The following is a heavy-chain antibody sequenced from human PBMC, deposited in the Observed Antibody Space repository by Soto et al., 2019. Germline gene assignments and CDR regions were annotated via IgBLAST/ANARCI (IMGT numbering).Heavy chain of an antibody. J-gene: IGHJ3*02. CDR1: GGSISSGGYS. D-gene: IGHD3-22*01. CDR3: ARGRYTSGYYGLRVAAFDI. CDR2: IYHSGST. V-gene: IGHV4-30-2*01. Sequence: QLQLQESGSGLVKPSQTLSLTCAVSGGSISSGGYSWSWIRQPPGKALEWIGYIYHSGSTYYNPYLKSRVTISVDGSRNQFSLKLSSVTAADTVVYYCARGRYTSGYYGLRVAAFDIWCQGRMVTVSS.